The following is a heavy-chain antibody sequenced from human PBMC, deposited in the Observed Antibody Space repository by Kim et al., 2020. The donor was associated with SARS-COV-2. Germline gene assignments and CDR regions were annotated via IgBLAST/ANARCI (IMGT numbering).Heavy chain of an antibody. CDR2: IRGSGGGGGT. CDR1: GFNINTYA. CDR3: LRADSSWY. Sequence: GGSLRLSCTASGFNINTYAMTWVRQAPGKGLEWVSTIRGSGGGGGTFYADSVNGRFTISRDTLRDTVYLQMNSLTAEEAATYYCLRADSSWY. D-gene: IGHD6-13*01. J-gene: IGHJ2*01. V-gene: IGHV3-23*01.